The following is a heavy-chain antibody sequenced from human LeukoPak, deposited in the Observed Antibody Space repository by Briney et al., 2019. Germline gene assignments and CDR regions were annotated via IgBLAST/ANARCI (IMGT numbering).Heavy chain of an antibody. Sequence: GGSLRLFCAASGFSLSKYGMHWVRQAPGKGLEWVAALLYDGNTKHYADSVRGRFTISRDISKNTFYLQMNSLTAEDTAVYYCARDHRPEVQYYYMDVWGKGTTVAVSS. D-gene: IGHD1-14*01. CDR2: LLYDGNTK. CDR3: ARDHRPEVQYYYMDV. CDR1: GFSLSKYG. J-gene: IGHJ6*03. V-gene: IGHV3-33*01.